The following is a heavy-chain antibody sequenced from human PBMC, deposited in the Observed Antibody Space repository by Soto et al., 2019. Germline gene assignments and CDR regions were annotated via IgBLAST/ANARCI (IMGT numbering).Heavy chain of an antibody. D-gene: IGHD3-3*02. V-gene: IGHV5-51*01. CDR3: ARHAKRSIIMAPDY. CDR2: IYPGDSDT. Sequence: GESLKISCKGSGYSFTSYWIGWARQMPGKGQEWMGIIYPGDSDTRYSPSFQGQVTISADKSISTAYLQWSSLKASDTAMYYCARHAKRSIIMAPDYWGQGTLVTVSS. J-gene: IGHJ4*02. CDR1: GYSFTSYW.